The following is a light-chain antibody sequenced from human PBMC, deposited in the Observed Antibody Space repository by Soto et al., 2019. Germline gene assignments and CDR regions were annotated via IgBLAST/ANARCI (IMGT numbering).Light chain of an antibody. Sequence: EIVMTQSPATLSVSPGERATLSCRASQSISSNLAWYQQKPGQAPRLLMFRTSSRATGFPARFSGSGSGTEFNLTISSLQSEAFGVYYCQQYNNWPRATVGGGTKVDSK. CDR1: QSISSN. CDR3: QQYNNWPRAT. CDR2: RTS. V-gene: IGKV3-15*01. J-gene: IGKJ4*01.